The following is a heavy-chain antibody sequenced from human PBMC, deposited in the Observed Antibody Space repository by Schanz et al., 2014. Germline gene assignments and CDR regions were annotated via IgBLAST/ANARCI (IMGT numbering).Heavy chain of an antibody. CDR3: AKQFLSYYFYGMDV. V-gene: IGHV3-30*09. D-gene: IGHD4-4*01. Sequence: QVELVESGGGVVQPGRSLRLSCAASGFTFSRHAMHWVRQAAGKGLEWVAAITYDGSNKYYAESVKGRFAISRDNSKDTVYLQMDSLRPEDTAVYYCAKQFLSYYFYGMDVWGQGTTVSVSS. CDR2: ITYDGSNK. CDR1: GFTFSRHA. J-gene: IGHJ6*02.